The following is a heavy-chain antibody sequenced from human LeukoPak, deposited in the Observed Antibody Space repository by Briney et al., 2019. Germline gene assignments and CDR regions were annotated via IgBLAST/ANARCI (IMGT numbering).Heavy chain of an antibody. J-gene: IGHJ4*02. D-gene: IGHD2-2*01. CDR3: ARTACSTSCYGDY. CDR1: GFTVSSNY. V-gene: IGHV3-53*01. Sequence: GGSLRLSCAASGFTVSSNYMSWVSQAQGKGLEWVSVIYSGGSTYYADAVKGRFTISRDNSKNTLYLQMNSLRAEDTAVYYCARTACSTSCYGDYWGQGTLVTVSS. CDR2: IYSGGST.